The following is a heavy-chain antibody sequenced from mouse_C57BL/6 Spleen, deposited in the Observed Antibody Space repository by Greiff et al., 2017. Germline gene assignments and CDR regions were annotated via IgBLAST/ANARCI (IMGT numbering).Heavy chain of an antibody. D-gene: IGHD4-1*01. Sequence: EVKLEESGPELVKPGASVKMSCKASGYTFTDYNMHWVKQSHGKSLEWIGYINPNNGGTSYNQKFKGKATLTVNKSSSTAYMELRSLTSEDSAVDYCARGVGLHFDYWGQGTTLTVSS. CDR2: INPNNGGT. CDR3: ARGVGLHFDY. J-gene: IGHJ2*01. CDR1: GYTFTDYN. V-gene: IGHV1-22*01.